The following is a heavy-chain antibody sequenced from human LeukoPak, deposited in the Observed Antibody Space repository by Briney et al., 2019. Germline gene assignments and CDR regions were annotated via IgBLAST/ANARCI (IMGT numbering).Heavy chain of an antibody. Sequence: GGSLRLSCAASGFTFSSYVMNWVRQAPGKGLEWVSGISDSGGGTYYADSVQGRFTISRDNSKSTLCLQMNSLRAEDTAVYYCAKQLGYCSDGSCYFPYWGQGTLVTVSS. CDR1: GFTFSSYV. J-gene: IGHJ4*02. D-gene: IGHD2-15*01. V-gene: IGHV3-23*01. CDR2: ISDSGGGT. CDR3: AKQLGYCSDGSCYFPY.